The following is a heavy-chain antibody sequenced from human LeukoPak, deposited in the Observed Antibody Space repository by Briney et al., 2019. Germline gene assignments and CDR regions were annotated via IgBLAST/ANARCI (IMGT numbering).Heavy chain of an antibody. CDR3: ARGIPGDY. Sequence: PSETLSLTCKVSGVSISDYYWSWTRQPPGKGLEWIGYIYNSGSAYYSPSLKNRVTLSVDTSKNQFSLKLSSATAADTAVYYCARGIPGDYWGQGALVTVSS. CDR1: GVSISDYY. D-gene: IGHD2-21*01. CDR2: IYNSGSA. V-gene: IGHV4-59*01. J-gene: IGHJ4*02.